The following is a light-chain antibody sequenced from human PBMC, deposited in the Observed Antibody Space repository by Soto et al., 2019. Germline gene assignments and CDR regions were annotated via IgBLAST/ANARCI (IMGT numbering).Light chain of an antibody. Sequence: DIQMTQSPSSLSAPVGDRVTITCWASQGISNYLAWYQQKPGKVPKLLIYGASTLQSGVPSRFSGSGSGTEFTLTISSLQPEDVATYYCQKYNGAPRAFGQGTKVEIK. CDR2: GAS. CDR3: QKYNGAPRA. V-gene: IGKV1-27*01. CDR1: QGISNY. J-gene: IGKJ1*01.